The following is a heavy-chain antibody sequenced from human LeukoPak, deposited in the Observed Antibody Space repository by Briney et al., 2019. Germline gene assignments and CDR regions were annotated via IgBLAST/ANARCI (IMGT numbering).Heavy chain of an antibody. J-gene: IGHJ6*02. D-gene: IGHD2-15*01. V-gene: IGHV4-59*08. Sequence: SESLSLTCTVSGGSISSYYWSWIRQPPGKGLEWIGYIYYTGSTNYNPSLKSRVTMFVDMSKNQFSLRLSSVTAADTAVYYCARHVAATGDYYYGMDVWGQGTTVTVSS. CDR1: GGSISSYY. CDR2: IYYTGST. CDR3: ARHVAATGDYYYGMDV.